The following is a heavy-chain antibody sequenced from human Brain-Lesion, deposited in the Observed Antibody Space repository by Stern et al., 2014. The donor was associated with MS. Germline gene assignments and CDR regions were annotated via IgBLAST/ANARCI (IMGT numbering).Heavy chain of an antibody. CDR2: INPNTGGT. J-gene: IGHJ6*02. D-gene: IGHD3-3*01. Sequence: QLVQSGAEVKKPGASVKVSCKASGYIFTGYYIHWVRQAPGQGLEWMAWINPNTGGTKYAQTFQGRVTMSTDTSISTPQREMSSLTSDDTAVYYCARDQRGITIFGVVTDYYYLGMDVWGQGTTVTVSS. CDR1: GYIFTGYY. CDR3: ARDQRGITIFGVVTDYYYLGMDV. V-gene: IGHV1-2*02.